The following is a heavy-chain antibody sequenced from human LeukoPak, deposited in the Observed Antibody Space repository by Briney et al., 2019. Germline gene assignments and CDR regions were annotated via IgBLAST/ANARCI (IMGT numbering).Heavy chain of an antibody. CDR2: FDPEDGET. CDR1: GYTPTELS. V-gene: IGHV1-24*01. Sequence: ASVRVSCKVSGYTPTELSMHWVRQAPGKELEWMGGFDPEDGETIYAQKFQGRVTMTEDTSTDTAYMELSSLRSEDTAVYYCATGYGDYAPPRLDYWGQGTLVTVSS. J-gene: IGHJ4*02. D-gene: IGHD4-17*01. CDR3: ATGYGDYAPPRLDY.